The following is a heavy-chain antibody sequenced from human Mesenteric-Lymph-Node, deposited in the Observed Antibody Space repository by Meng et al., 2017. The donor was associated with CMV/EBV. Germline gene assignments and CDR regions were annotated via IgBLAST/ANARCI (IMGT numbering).Heavy chain of an antibody. CDR1: GYSFTGYS. D-gene: IGHD1-1*01. CDR2: ISPNTGDT. Sequence: QVQLVQSRAEVKKPGASVKVSCKASGYSFTGYSIHWVRQAPGQGLEWMGRISPNTGDTIYEENFQGRVTMTRDTSINAAYMELSSLTSDDTAVYYCGRGQQTFDPWGQGTLVTVSS. J-gene: IGHJ5*02. CDR3: GRGQQTFDP. V-gene: IGHV1-2*06.